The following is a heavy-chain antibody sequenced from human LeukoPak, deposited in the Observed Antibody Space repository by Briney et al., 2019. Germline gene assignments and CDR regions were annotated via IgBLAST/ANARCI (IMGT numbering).Heavy chain of an antibody. Sequence: GGSLRLSCAASGFTFKNAWMSWVRQAPGKGLEWVGRIKSKAHGGTTDYAGPVKGRFTISRDDSRNTLYLQMNSLKTEDTAVYYCTTGGYKYDNDYYYGMDVWGQGTTVTVSS. J-gene: IGHJ6*02. CDR1: GFTFKNAW. V-gene: IGHV3-15*01. CDR2: IKSKAHGGTT. D-gene: IGHD3-22*01. CDR3: TTGGYKYDNDYYYGMDV.